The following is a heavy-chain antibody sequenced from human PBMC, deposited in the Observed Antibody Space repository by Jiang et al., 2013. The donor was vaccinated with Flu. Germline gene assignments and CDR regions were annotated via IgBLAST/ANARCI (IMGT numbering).Heavy chain of an antibody. Sequence: TNYAQKFQGWVTMTRDTSISTAYMELSRLRSDDTAVYYCARDLSDSSGYDYWGQGTLVTVSS. D-gene: IGHD3-22*01. CDR2: T. V-gene: IGHV1-2*04. CDR3: ARDLSDSSGYDY. J-gene: IGHJ4*02.